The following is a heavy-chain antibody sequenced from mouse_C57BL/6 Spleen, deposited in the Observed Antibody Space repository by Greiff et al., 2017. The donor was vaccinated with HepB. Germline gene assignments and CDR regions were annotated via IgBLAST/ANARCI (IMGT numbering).Heavy chain of an antibody. J-gene: IGHJ4*01. Sequence: QVQLQQPGAELVKPGASVKLSCKASGYTFTSYWMHWVKQRPGRGLEWIGRIDPNSGGTKYNEKFKSKATLTVDKPSSTAYMQLSSLTSEDSAVYYCGKDSAGGIYYAMDYWGQGTSVTVSS. CDR2: IDPNSGGT. CDR1: GYTFTSYW. D-gene: IGHD3-2*02. CDR3: GKDSAGGIYYAMDY. V-gene: IGHV1-72*01.